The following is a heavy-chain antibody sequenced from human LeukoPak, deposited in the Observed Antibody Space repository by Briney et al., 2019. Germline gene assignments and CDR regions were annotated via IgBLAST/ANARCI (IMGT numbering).Heavy chain of an antibody. CDR3: AIDYGGNSAAFDI. V-gene: IGHV4-34*01. Sequence: SETLSLTCDVYGGSYSGYFWSWIRQPPGKGLEWIGEINDSGSTNFNPSLKSRVTVSVDTAKKQFSLKLSSVTAADTAVYYCAIDYGGNSAAFDIWGQGTTVTVSS. J-gene: IGHJ3*02. D-gene: IGHD4-23*01. CDR2: INDSGST. CDR1: GGSYSGYF.